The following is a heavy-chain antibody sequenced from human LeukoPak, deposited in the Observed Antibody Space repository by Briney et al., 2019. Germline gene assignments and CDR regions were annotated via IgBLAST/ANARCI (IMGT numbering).Heavy chain of an antibody. CDR1: GGSISSYY. CDR3: ARVGLHSSSWFDY. V-gene: IGHV4-59*01. CDR2: IYYSGST. Sequence: NPSETLSLTCTVSGGSISSYYWSWIRQPPGKGLEWIGYIYYSGSTNYNPSLKSRVTISVDTSKNQFSLKLSSVTAADTAVYYCARVGLHSSSWFDYWGRGTLVTVSS. J-gene: IGHJ4*02. D-gene: IGHD6-13*01.